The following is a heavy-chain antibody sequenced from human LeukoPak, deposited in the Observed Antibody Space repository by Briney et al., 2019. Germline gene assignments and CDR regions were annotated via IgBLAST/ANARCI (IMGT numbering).Heavy chain of an antibody. CDR3: ARRRDLYSGSYYPFDY. J-gene: IGHJ4*02. D-gene: IGHD1-26*01. Sequence: GESLKISCKGSGYSFTNYWIGWVRQMPGKGLKWVGIIYPGDSDARYSPSFQGQVTISADKSISTAYLQWSSLKASDTAMYYCARRRDLYSGSYYPFDYWGQGTLVTVSS. CDR2: IYPGDSDA. V-gene: IGHV5-51*01. CDR1: GYSFTNYW.